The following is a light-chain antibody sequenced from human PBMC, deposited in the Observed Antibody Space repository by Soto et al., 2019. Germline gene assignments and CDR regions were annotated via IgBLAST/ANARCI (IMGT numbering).Light chain of an antibody. CDR2: DAS. Sequence: EIVVTQSPATLSLSPGERATLSCRASQSISSYLAWYQQKPGQAPRLLIYDASNRATGIPARFSGSASGTDFTLTISSLEPVDFAVYYCQQSSIWPLTFGGGTKVELK. V-gene: IGKV3-11*01. CDR1: QSISSY. CDR3: QQSSIWPLT. J-gene: IGKJ4*01.